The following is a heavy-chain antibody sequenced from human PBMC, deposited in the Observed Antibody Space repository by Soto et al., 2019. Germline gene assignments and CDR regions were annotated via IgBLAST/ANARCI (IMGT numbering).Heavy chain of an antibody. D-gene: IGHD3-3*01. CDR2: ISAYNGNT. J-gene: IGHJ6*02. Sequence: SVKVSCKASGYTFTSYGISWVRQAPGQGLEWMGWISAYNGNTNYAQKLQGRVTMTTDTSTSTAYMELRSLRSDDTAVYYCARLRFLEWLLYPNYGMDVWGQGTTVTVSS. CDR3: ARLRFLEWLLYPNYGMDV. V-gene: IGHV1-18*01. CDR1: GYTFTSYG.